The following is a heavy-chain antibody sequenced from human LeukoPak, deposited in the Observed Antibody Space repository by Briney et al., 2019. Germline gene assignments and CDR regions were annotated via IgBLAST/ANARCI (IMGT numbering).Heavy chain of an antibody. CDR3: ARDRLYDYVWGSSYWFDP. Sequence: GGSLRLSCAASGFTFSSYSMNWVRQAPGKGLEWVSSISSSSSYIYYADSVKGRFTISRDNAKNSLYLQMNSLRAEDTAVYYCARDRLYDYVWGSSYWFDPWGQGTLVTVSS. CDR1: GFTFSSYS. D-gene: IGHD3-16*01. J-gene: IGHJ5*02. V-gene: IGHV3-21*01. CDR2: ISSSSSYI.